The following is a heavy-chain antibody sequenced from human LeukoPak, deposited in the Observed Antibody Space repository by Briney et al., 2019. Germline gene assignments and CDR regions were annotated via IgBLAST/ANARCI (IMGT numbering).Heavy chain of an antibody. CDR3: ASMEPARSDYYDSSGYYRKAEDDY. J-gene: IGHJ4*02. D-gene: IGHD3-22*01. CDR1: GYTFTGYY. CDR2: INPNSGGT. V-gene: IGHV1-2*02. Sequence: GASVKVSCKASGYTFTGYYMHWVRQAPGRGLEWMGWINPNSGGTNYAQKFQGRVTMTRDTSISTAYMELSWLRSDDTAVYYCASMEPARSDYYDSSGYYRKAEDDYWGQGTLVTVSS.